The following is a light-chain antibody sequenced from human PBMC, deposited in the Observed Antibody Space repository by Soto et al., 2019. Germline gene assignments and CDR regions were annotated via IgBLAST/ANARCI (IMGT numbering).Light chain of an antibody. CDR1: SSDVGSYNL. CDR2: EGS. V-gene: IGLV2-23*01. CDR3: CSYAGRSTSPIRV. J-gene: IGLJ1*01. Sequence: QSVLTQPASVSGSPGQSITISCTGTSSDVGSYNLVSWYQQHPGKAPKLMIYEGSKRPSGVSNRFSGSKSGNTASLTISGLQAEDEADYYCCSYAGRSTSPIRVFGTGTKVTVL.